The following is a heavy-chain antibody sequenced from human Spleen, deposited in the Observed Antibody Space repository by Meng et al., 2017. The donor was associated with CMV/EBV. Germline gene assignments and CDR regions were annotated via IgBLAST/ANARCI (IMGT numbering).Heavy chain of an antibody. Sequence: CKASGYTFTSYYMHWVRQAPGQGLEWMGWINPNSGGTNYAQKFQGRVTMTRDTSISTAYMELSRLRSDDTAVYYCARGGAAAGPFDYWGQGTLVTVSS. CDR2: INPNSGGT. V-gene: IGHV1-2*02. CDR1: GYTFTSYY. J-gene: IGHJ4*02. CDR3: ARGGAAAGPFDY. D-gene: IGHD6-13*01.